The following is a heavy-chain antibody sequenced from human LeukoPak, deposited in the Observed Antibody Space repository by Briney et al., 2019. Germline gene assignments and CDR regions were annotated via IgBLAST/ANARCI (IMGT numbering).Heavy chain of an antibody. CDR3: ARERLGIVGATTENDY. V-gene: IGHV3-7*01. CDR1: GFTFSSYW. J-gene: IGHJ4*02. D-gene: IGHD1-26*01. Sequence: GGSLRLSCAASGFTFSSYWMSWVRQAPGKGLEWVANIKQDGSEKYYVDSVKGRFTISRDNAKNSLYLQMNSLRAEDTAVYYCARERLGIVGATTENDYWGQGTLVTVSS. CDR2: IKQDGSEK.